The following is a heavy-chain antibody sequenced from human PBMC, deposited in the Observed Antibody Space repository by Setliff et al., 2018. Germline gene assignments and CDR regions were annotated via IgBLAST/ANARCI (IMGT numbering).Heavy chain of an antibody. CDR1: GFTFSSSW. Sequence: PGGSLRLSCAASGFTFSSSWMTWVRQAPGKGLEWVANINRDGSETYSMDSVKGRFTISRDNAKNSVYLQMNSLRADDTAVYYCVPQGPGYGNGWWTNWFDPWGQGTLVTVSS. J-gene: IGHJ5*02. CDR2: INRDGSET. V-gene: IGHV3-7*03. D-gene: IGHD6-19*01. CDR3: VPQGPGYGNGWWTNWFDP.